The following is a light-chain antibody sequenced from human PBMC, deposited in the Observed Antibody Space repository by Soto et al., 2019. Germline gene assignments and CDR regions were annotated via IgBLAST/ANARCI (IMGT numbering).Light chain of an antibody. CDR2: RAS. J-gene: IGKJ4*01. CDR1: QSVSSDY. V-gene: IGKV3-20*01. CDR3: QQYGSSPLT. Sequence: EIVLTQSPGTLSLSPGERATLSCRASQSVSSDYLAWYQQKPGQTPKVLIYRASSRATGIPDRFSGSGSGTDFMLTISRREPEDFAVYYCQQYGSSPLTFGGGTKVEIK.